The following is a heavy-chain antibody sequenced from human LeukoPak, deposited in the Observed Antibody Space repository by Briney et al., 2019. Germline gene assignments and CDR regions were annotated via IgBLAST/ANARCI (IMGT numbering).Heavy chain of an antibody. CDR2: IRYDGSNK. D-gene: IGHD3-10*01. J-gene: IGHJ6*03. CDR1: GFTFSNAW. V-gene: IGHV3-30*02. CDR3: AKDAYGATSLYYSYYYYYMDV. Sequence: GWSLRLSCAASGFTFSNAWMSWVRQAPGKGLEGVAFIRYDGSNKYYADSVKGRFTISRDNSKNTLYLQMNSLRAEDTAVYYCAKDAYGATSLYYSYYYYYMDVWGKGTTVTISS.